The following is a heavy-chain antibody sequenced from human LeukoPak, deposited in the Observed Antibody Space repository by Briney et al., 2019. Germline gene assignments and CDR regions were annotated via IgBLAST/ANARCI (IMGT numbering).Heavy chain of an antibody. V-gene: IGHV4-34*01. CDR2: INHSGST. CDR3: ARGWVSVAGTILYYFDY. CDR1: GGSFSGYY. J-gene: IGHJ4*02. D-gene: IGHD6-19*01. Sequence: SETLSLTCAVYGGSFSGYYWSWTRQPPGKGLEWIGEINHSGSTNYNPSLKSRVTISVDTSKNQLSLKLSSVTAADTAVYYCARGWVSVAGTILYYFDYWGQGTLVTVSS.